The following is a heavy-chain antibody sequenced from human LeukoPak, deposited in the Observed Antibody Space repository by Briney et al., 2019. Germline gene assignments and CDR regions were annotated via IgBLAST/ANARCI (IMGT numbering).Heavy chain of an antibody. V-gene: IGHV3-23*01. D-gene: IGHD3-22*01. CDR1: GFTFSNYG. CDR3: AKDVPPLGRLLLYDAFDI. J-gene: IGHJ3*02. CDR2: ISGSGSST. Sequence: QAGGSLRLSCAAPGFTFSNYGMNWVRQAPGKGLEWVSAISGSGSSTYYADSVKGRFTISRDNSKNTLYLQMNSLRAEDSAVYYCAKDVPPLGRLLLYDAFDIWGQGTMVTVSS.